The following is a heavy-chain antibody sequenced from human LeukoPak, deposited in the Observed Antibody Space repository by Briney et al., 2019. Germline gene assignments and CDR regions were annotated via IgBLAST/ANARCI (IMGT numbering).Heavy chain of an antibody. CDR3: ARDQEALDY. CDR1: GYSFTSNY. CDR2: IYPRDGST. Sequence: VSVKVSCKASGYSFTSNYIHWVRQAPGQGLEWMGMIYPRDGSTSYAQKFQGRVTVTRDTSTSTVHMELSGLRSEDTAVYYCARDQEALDYWGQGTLVTASS. V-gene: IGHV1-46*01. J-gene: IGHJ4*02.